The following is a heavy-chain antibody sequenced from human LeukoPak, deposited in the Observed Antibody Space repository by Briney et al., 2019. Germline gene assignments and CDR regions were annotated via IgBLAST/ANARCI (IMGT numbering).Heavy chain of an antibody. CDR2: ISGSGGST. V-gene: IGHV3-23*01. Sequence: PGGSLRLSCAASGFTFSSYAMSWVRQAPGKGLEWVSAISGSGGSTYYADSVKGRFTISRDNSKNTLYLQMNNLRAEDTAVYYCAITGYYYYYGMDVWGKGTTVTVSS. CDR3: AITGYYYYYGMDV. J-gene: IGHJ6*04. CDR1: GFTFSSYA.